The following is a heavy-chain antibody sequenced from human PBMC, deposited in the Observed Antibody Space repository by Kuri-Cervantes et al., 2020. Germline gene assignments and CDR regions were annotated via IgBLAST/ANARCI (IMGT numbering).Heavy chain of an antibody. D-gene: IGHD2-15*01. CDR2: IYYSGST. V-gene: IGHV4-39*07. J-gene: IGHJ5*02. Sequence: SETLSLTCTVSGGSISSSSYYWGWIRQPPGKGLEWIGSIYYSGSTYYNTSLKSRVTISVDTSKNQFSLKLSSVTAADTAVYYCARVIVVVVAATPWGQGTLVTVSS. CDR3: ARVIVVVVAATP. CDR1: GGSISSSSYY.